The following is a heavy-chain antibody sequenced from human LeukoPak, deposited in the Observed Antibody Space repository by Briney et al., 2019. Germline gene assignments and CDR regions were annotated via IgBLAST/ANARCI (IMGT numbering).Heavy chain of an antibody. CDR3: AREGYGDYDYYYYGMDV. CDR1: GFTFSSYW. J-gene: IGHJ6*02. CDR2: INSDGSST. D-gene: IGHD4-17*01. Sequence: GGSLRLSCAASGFTFSSYWMHWVRQAPGKGLVWVSRINSDGSSTSYADSVKGRFTISRDNAKNTLYLQMNSLRAEDTAVYYCAREGYGDYDYYYYGMDVWGQGTTVTVSS. V-gene: IGHV3-74*01.